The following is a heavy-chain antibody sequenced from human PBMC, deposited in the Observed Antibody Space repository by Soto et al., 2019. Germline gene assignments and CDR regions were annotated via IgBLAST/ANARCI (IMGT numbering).Heavy chain of an antibody. Sequence: SVKVSCKASGGTFSSYAISWVRQAPGQGLEWMGGIIPIFGTANYAQKFQERVTITRDMSTSTAYMELSSLRSEDTAVYYCGAGGYYQVDYWGQGTLVTAPQ. V-gene: IGHV1-69*05. D-gene: IGHD3-22*01. J-gene: IGHJ4*02. CDR3: GAGGYYQVDY. CDR1: GGTFSSYA. CDR2: IIPIFGTA.